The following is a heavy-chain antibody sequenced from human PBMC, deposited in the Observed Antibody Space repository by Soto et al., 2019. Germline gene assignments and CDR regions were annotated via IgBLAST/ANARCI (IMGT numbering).Heavy chain of an antibody. J-gene: IGHJ3*02. CDR3: AKTYCGGDCYSLFGAFDI. Sequence: GGSQRLSCAASGFTFSSYAMSWVRQAPGKGLEWVSAISGSGGSTYYADSVKGRFTISRDNSKNTLYLQMNSLRAEDTAVYYCAKTYCGGDCYSLFGAFDIWGQGTMVTVSS. V-gene: IGHV3-23*01. CDR1: GFTFSSYA. CDR2: ISGSGGST. D-gene: IGHD2-21*01.